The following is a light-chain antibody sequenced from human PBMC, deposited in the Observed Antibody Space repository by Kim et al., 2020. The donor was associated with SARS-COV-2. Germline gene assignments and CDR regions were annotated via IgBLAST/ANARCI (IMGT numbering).Light chain of an antibody. CDR3: QAWDSSIYV. Sequence: SVSPGQTPSITCSGDKLGDKYASWYQQKPGQSPVVVIFRDNRRPSGIPERFSGSNSGNTATLTISGTQAMYEADYYCQAWDSSIYVFGTGTKVTVL. CDR2: RDN. V-gene: IGLV3-1*01. J-gene: IGLJ1*01. CDR1: KLGDKY.